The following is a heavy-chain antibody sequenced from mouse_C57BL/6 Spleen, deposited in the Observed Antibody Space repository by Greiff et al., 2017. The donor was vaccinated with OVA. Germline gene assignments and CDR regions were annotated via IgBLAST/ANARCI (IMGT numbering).Heavy chain of an antibody. J-gene: IGHJ3*01. CDR3: ARTPTMVTSGLAY. V-gene: IGHV5-17*01. Sequence: EVQVVESGGGLVKPGGSLKLSCAASGFTFSDYGMHWVRQAPEKGLEWVAYISSGSSTTYYADTVKGRFTISRDNAKNTLFLQMTSLRSEDTAMYYCARTPTMVTSGLAYWGQGTLVTVSA. D-gene: IGHD2-9*01. CDR1: GFTFSDYG. CDR2: ISSGSSTT.